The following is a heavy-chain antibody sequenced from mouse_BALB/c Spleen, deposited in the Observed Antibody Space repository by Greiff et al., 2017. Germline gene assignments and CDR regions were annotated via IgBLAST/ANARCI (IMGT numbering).Heavy chain of an antibody. V-gene: IGHV3-8*02. CDR3: AHCASVHYYFDY. J-gene: IGHJ2*01. CDR2: ISYSGST. D-gene: IGHD1-2*01. Sequence: EVKVVESGPSLVKPSQTLSLTCSVTGDSITSGYWNWIRKFPGNKLEYMGYISYSGSTYYNPSLKSRISITRDTSKNQYYLQLNSVTTEDTATYYCAHCASVHYYFDYWGQGTTLTVSS. CDR1: GDSITSGY.